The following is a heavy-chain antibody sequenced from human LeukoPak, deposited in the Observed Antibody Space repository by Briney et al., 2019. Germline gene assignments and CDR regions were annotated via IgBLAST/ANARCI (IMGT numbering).Heavy chain of an antibody. D-gene: IGHD6-19*01. V-gene: IGHV4-34*01. CDR3: ARLRYSSGSKPDY. CDR1: GGSFSGYY. CDR2: INHSGST. Sequence: SETLSLTCAVYGGSFSGYYWSWIRQPPGKGLEWIGEINHSGSTNYNPSLKSRVTISVDMAKNQFSLKLSSVTAADTAVYYCARLRYSSGSKPDYWGQGTLVTVSS. J-gene: IGHJ4*02.